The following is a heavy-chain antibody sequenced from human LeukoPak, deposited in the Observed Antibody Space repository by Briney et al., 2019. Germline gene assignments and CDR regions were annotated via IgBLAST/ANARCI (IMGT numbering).Heavy chain of an antibody. V-gene: IGHV3-53*01. D-gene: IGHD1-14*01. CDR1: GFAFGSNY. CDR3: ARRPGN. J-gene: IGHJ4*02. Sequence: GGSLRLSCVASGFAFGSNYMSWVRQAPGKGLEWVSLIYSGGAIRYADSVKGRFTISRDSSKNTLFLQMNDLTVEDTARYYCARRPGNWGQGILVTVSS. CDR2: IYSGGAI.